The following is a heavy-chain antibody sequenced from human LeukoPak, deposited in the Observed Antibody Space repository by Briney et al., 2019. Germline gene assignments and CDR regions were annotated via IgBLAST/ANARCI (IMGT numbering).Heavy chain of an antibody. J-gene: IGHJ4*02. Sequence: QPGRSLRLSCTASGFTFGDYAMSWVRQAPGKGLEWVGFIRSKAYGGTTEYAASVKGRFTISRDDSKSFAYLQMNSLKTEDTAVYYCTRSSLRYCSSTSCYVFDYWGQGTLVTVSS. CDR2: IRSKAYGGTT. D-gene: IGHD2-2*01. CDR3: TRSSLRYCSSTSCYVFDY. CDR1: GFTFGDYA. V-gene: IGHV3-49*04.